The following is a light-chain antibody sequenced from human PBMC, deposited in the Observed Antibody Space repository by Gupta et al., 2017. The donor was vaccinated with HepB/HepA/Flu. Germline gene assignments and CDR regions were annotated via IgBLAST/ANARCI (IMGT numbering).Light chain of an antibody. CDR2: GAS. CDR1: QSVSTY. Sequence: EVVMTQSPATLSVSPGERATLSCRASQSVSTYLAWYQQKPGQPPRLLIYGASSRATGVPARFSGSGSGTEFTLTISSRQSEDFAVYYCHQDNNFYTFGQGTKLEIK. J-gene: IGKJ2*01. CDR3: HQDNNFYT. V-gene: IGKV3-15*01.